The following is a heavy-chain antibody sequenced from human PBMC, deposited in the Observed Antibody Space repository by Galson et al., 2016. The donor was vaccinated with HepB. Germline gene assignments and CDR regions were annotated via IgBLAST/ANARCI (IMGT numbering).Heavy chain of an antibody. CDR2: IYWDADK. V-gene: IGHV2-5*02. CDR1: GFSLTTTGVA. Sequence: PALVKPTQTLTLTCTFSGFSLTTTGVAVAWIRQPPGKAPEWLALIYWDADKRYSPSLKRRLSITRDISKKQVVLTMTNMDPVDTATYFCSYRRTFVAALDAFEIWGQGTVVTVSS. CDR3: SYRRTFVAALDAFEI. D-gene: IGHD6-6*01. J-gene: IGHJ3*02.